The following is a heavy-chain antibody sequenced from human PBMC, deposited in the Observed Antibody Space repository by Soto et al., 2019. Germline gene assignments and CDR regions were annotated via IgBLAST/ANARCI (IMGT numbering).Heavy chain of an antibody. CDR1: GYTFSSNW. CDR3: ARRNCSGGSCYSVLGAYYYGMDV. D-gene: IGHD2-15*01. J-gene: IGHJ6*02. CDR2: IYPGDSET. Sequence: PGESLKISCQTSGYTFSSNWIGWVRQMPGKGLEWMGIIYPGDSETRYSPSFQGQVTISADRSFSTAYLQWTSLQASDTAMYYCARRNCSGGSCYSVLGAYYYGMDVWGQGTTVTVSS. V-gene: IGHV5-51*01.